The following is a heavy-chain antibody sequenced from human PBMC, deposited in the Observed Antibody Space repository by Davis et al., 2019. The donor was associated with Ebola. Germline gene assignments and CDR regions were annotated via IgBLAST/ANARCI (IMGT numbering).Heavy chain of an antibody. CDR1: GYTFNSYG. CDR2: FSPYNGNT. Sequence: AASAKVSCNASGYTFNSYGISWVRQAPGQGLEWMGLFSPYNGNTSYAQILQGRVTMTTDTSTGTAYMELRSLRSDDTAVYFCARTSIVGTTTTASDILGQGTMVTVSS. CDR3: ARTSIVGTTTTASDI. J-gene: IGHJ3*02. V-gene: IGHV1-18*01. D-gene: IGHD1-26*01.